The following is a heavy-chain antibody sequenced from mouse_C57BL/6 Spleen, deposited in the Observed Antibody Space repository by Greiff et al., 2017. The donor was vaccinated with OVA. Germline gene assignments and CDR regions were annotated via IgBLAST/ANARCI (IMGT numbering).Heavy chain of an antibody. J-gene: IGHJ1*03. V-gene: IGHV10-1*01. CDR2: IRSKSNNYAT. Sequence: EVKVVESGGGLVQPKGSLKLSCAASGFSFNTYAMNWVRQAPGKGLEWVARIRSKSNNYATYYADSVKDRFTISRDDSESMLYLQMNNLKTEDTAMYYCVRHERAFKWGYFDVWGTGTTVTVSS. CDR1: GFSFNTYA. D-gene: IGHD1-3*01. CDR3: VRHERAFKWGYFDV.